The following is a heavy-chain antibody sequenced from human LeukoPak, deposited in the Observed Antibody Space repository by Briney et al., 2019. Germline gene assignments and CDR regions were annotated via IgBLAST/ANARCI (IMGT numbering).Heavy chain of an antibody. Sequence: ASVKVSCKASGYTFTSYYMHWVRQPPGQGLECMVIINPSGGSTSYAQNFQGRVTMTRDTSTSTVYMELSSLRSEDTAVYYCARVKPNYYDSSAYGTFDIWGQGTMVTVSS. J-gene: IGHJ3*02. CDR3: ARVKPNYYDSSAYGTFDI. CDR1: GYTFTSYY. D-gene: IGHD3-22*01. V-gene: IGHV1-46*01. CDR2: INPSGGST.